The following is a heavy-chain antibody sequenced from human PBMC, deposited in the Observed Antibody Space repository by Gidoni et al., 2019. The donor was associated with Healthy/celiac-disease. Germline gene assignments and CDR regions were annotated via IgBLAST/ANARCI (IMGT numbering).Heavy chain of an antibody. CDR1: GYTFTGYY. CDR2: INPNSGGT. Sequence: QVQLVQSGAEVKKPGASVKVSCKASGYTFTGYYMHWVRQAPGQGLEWMGWINPNSGGTNYAQKFQGRVTMTRDTSISTAYMELSRLRSDDTAVYYCATGIAVAAGGSWFDPWGQGTLVTVSS. CDR3: ATGIAVAAGGSWFDP. V-gene: IGHV1-2*02. D-gene: IGHD6-19*01. J-gene: IGHJ5*02.